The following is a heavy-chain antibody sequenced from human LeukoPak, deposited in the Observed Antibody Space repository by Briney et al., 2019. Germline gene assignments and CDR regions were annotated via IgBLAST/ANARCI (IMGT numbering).Heavy chain of an antibody. CDR3: ATHSHYDYVWGSYRYAPNFDY. CDR1: GGSISSGDYY. J-gene: IGHJ4*02. Sequence: SETLSLTCTVSGGSISSGDYYWSWIRQPPRKGLDWIGYIYYSGSTYYNPSLKSRVTISVDTSKNQFSLKLSSVTAADTAVYYCATHSHYDYVWGSYRYAPNFDYWGQGTLVTVSS. D-gene: IGHD3-16*02. CDR2: IYYSGST. V-gene: IGHV4-30-4*01.